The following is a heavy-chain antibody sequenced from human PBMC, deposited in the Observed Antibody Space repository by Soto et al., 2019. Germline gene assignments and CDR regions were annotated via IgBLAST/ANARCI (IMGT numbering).Heavy chain of an antibody. Sequence: PGGSLILSCAASGFTFSTSWMDWVRQTPGKGLEWVANINQDGSEKNYVDSVKGRFTISRDNAKNSLFLQMSSLTAEDSGLYYCTRYLDCWCQGTLVTVAS. V-gene: IGHV3-7*01. J-gene: IGHJ4*02. CDR1: GFTFSTSW. CDR3: TRYLDC. CDR2: INQDGSEK.